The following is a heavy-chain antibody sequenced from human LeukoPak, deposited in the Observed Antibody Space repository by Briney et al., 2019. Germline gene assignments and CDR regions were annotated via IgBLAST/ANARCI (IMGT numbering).Heavy chain of an antibody. D-gene: IGHD6-13*01. Sequence: GASVKVSCKASGYAFTGYYLHWVRQAPGQGLEWMGWINPNSGGTNYAQKFQGRVTVTRDTSISTAYMELNRLTSDDTAVYYCARDHSSSPGAFDIWGQGTVVTVSS. CDR1: GYAFTGYY. V-gene: IGHV1-2*02. J-gene: IGHJ3*02. CDR2: INPNSGGT. CDR3: ARDHSSSPGAFDI.